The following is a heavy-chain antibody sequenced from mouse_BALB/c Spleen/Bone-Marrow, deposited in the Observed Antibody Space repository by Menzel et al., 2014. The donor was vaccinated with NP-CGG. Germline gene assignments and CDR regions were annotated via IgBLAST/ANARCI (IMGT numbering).Heavy chain of an antibody. CDR1: GFTFSSFG. J-gene: IGHJ3*01. V-gene: IGHV5-17*02. CDR3: ARDFYDGYYSFAY. CDR2: ISSGSSTI. D-gene: IGHD2-3*01. Sequence: EVKLEESGGGLVQPGGSRKLSCAASGFTFSSFGMHWVRQAPEKGLEWVAYISSGSSTIYYADTVKGRFTISRDNPKNTLFLQMTSLRSEDTAMYYCARDFYDGYYSFAYWGQGTLVTISA.